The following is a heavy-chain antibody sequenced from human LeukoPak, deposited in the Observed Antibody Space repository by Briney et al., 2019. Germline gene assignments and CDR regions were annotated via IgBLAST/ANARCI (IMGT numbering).Heavy chain of an antibody. CDR1: GYTFTNYA. CDR3: ARDNSVRDEAWWFNP. Sequence: ASVKVSCKASGYTFTNYAISWVRQAPGQGLEWMGWISGYNDNTNYAQKVQGRVTMTTDTSTSTAYMELRSLRSDDTAVYYCARDNSVRDEAWWFNPWGQGTLVTVSS. V-gene: IGHV1-18*01. D-gene: IGHD5-24*01. J-gene: IGHJ5*02. CDR2: ISGYNDNT.